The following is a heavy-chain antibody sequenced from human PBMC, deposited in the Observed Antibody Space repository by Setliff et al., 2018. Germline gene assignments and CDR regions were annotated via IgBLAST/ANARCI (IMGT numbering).Heavy chain of an antibody. CDR3: VRDTTSGWMLTN. Sequence: GGSLRLSCAASGFTFSTYGLNWVRQAPGKGLEWISYLNNDGTTIYYADSVRGRFTISRDNARDSLYLQMNSLRAEDTAVYYCVRDTTSGWMLTNWGQGTTVTVSS. CDR1: GFTFSTYG. J-gene: IGHJ6*02. V-gene: IGHV3-48*04. CDR2: LNNDGTTI. D-gene: IGHD6-25*01.